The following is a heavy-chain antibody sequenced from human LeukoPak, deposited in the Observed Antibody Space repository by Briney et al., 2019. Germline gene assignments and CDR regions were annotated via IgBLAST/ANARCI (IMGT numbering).Heavy chain of an antibody. V-gene: IGHV4-31*03. CDR1: GGSISSGGYY. D-gene: IGHD1-26*01. J-gene: IGHJ5*02. CDR2: IYYSGST. CDR3: ARLRLAELYRFDP. Sequence: PPQTLSLFCTVSGGSISSGGYYWSWIRQHPGKGLEWIGYIYYSGSTYYNPSLKSRVTISVDTSKNQFSLKLSSVTAADTAVYYCARLRLAELYRFDPCTDRTLVTVSS.